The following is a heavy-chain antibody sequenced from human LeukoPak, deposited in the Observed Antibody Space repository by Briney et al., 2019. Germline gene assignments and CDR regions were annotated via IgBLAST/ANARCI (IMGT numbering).Heavy chain of an antibody. CDR2: ISAYNGNT. J-gene: IGHJ4*02. V-gene: IGHV1-18*01. CDR1: GYTFTSYG. Sequence: ASVKVSCKASGYTFTSYGISWVRQAPGQGLEWMGWISAYNGNTNYAQKLQGRVTMTTDTSTSTVYMELRSLRSDDTAVYYCARDRITFGVAQFDYWGQGTLVTVSS. D-gene: IGHD3-16*01. CDR3: ARDRITFGVAQFDY.